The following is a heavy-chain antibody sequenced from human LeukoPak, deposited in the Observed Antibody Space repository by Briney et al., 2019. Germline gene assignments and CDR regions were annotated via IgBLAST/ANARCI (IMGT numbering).Heavy chain of an antibody. CDR3: ARGGFGELLYDYYYYYMDV. V-gene: IGHV1-18*01. Sequence: ASVKVSCKASGYTFTSYGISWVRQAPGQGLEWMGWISAYNGNTNYAQKPQGRVTMTTDTSTSTAYMELRSLRSDDTAVYYCARGGFGELLYDYYYYYMDVWGKGTTVTVSS. J-gene: IGHJ6*03. CDR2: ISAYNGNT. CDR1: GYTFTSYG. D-gene: IGHD3-10*01.